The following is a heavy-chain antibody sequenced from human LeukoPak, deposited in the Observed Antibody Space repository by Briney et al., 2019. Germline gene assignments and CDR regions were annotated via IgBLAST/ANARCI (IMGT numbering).Heavy chain of an antibody. CDR1: GGSVSSGSYY. V-gene: IGHV4-61*01. D-gene: IGHD2-8*01. J-gene: IGHJ4*02. CDR2: IYYSGST. Sequence: SETLSLTCTVSGGSVSSGSYYWSWIRQPPGKGLEWIGYIYYSGSTNYNPSLKSRVTISVDTSKNQFSLKLSSVTAADTAVYYCARDKNGDGSIFDYWGQGTLVTVSS. CDR3: ARDKNGDGSIFDY.